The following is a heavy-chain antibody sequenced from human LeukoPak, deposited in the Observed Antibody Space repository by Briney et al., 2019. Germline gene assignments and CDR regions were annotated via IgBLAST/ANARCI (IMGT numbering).Heavy chain of an antibody. V-gene: IGHV3-9*01. Sequence: GGSLRLSCAASGFTFDDHAMHWVRQAPGKGLEWVSGLSWNSGIVGYADSVKGRFTISRDNAKNSLYLQMNSLRPEDTALYYCAQDRGLGPHYFDYWGQGTLVTVSS. J-gene: IGHJ4*02. D-gene: IGHD1-26*01. CDR2: LSWNSGIV. CDR1: GFTFDDHA. CDR3: AQDRGLGPHYFDY.